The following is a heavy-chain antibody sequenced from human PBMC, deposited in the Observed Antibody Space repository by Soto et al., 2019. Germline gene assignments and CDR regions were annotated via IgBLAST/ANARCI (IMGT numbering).Heavy chain of an antibody. V-gene: IGHV4-31*03. D-gene: IGHD3-10*01. Sequence: SETLSLTCTVSGGSISSGGYYWSWIRQHPGKGLEWIGYIYYSGSTYYNPSLKSRVTISVDTSKNQFSLKLSSVTAADTAVYYCARVMKSGVLWFGDFPPFGSDFWGPFDYWGQGTLVTVSS. CDR3: ARVMKSGVLWFGDFPPFGSDFWGPFDY. J-gene: IGHJ4*02. CDR1: GGSISSGGYY. CDR2: IYYSGST.